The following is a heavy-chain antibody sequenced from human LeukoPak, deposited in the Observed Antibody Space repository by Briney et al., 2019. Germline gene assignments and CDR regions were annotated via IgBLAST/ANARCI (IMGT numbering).Heavy chain of an antibody. V-gene: IGHV1-69*04. CDR2: IIPIFGIA. CDR1: GGTFSSYA. CDR3: ARGKVVVENWFGP. J-gene: IGHJ5*02. D-gene: IGHD2-2*01. Sequence: ASVKVSCKASGGTFSSYAISWVRQAPGQGPEWMGRIIPIFGIANYAQKFQGRVTITADKSTSTAYMELSSLRSEDTAVYYCARGKVVVENWFGPWGQGTLVTVSS.